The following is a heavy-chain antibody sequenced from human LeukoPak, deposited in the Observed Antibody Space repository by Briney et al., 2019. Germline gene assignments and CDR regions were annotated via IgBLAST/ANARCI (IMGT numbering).Heavy chain of an antibody. CDR2: ISAYNGNT. CDR1: GYSFTNYG. D-gene: IGHD3-22*01. CDR3: ASSYYYDSSGYYGCHY. Sequence: GASVKVSCKASGYSFTNYGINWVRQAPGQGLEWMGWISAYNGNTNYAQKLQGRVTMTTDTSTSTAYMELRSLRSDDTAVYYCASSYYYDSSGYYGCHYWGQGTLVTVSS. V-gene: IGHV1-18*01. J-gene: IGHJ4*02.